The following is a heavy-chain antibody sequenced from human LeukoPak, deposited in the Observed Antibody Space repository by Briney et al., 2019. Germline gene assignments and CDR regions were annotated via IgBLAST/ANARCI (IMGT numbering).Heavy chain of an antibody. J-gene: IGHJ4*02. D-gene: IGHD1-26*01. CDR2: INDNGGRT. CDR1: GFTFSRYA. Sequence: AGFLRLSCSASGFTFSRYAMHWVRQAPGKGLEYVSGINDNGGRTHYGDSVKGRFSISRDNSKNTLHLQMSTLKAEDTALYYCVKDVGGSYAFDCWGQGILVTVAS. CDR3: VKDVGGSYAFDC. V-gene: IGHV3-64D*09.